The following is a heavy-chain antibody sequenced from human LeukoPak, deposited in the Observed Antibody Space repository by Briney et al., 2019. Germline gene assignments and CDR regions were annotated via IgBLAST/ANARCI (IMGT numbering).Heavy chain of an antibody. V-gene: IGHV4-59*01. CDR1: GGSISSYY. J-gene: IGHJ5*02. CDR2: IYYSGST. Sequence: PSETLSLTCTVSGGSISSYYWSWIRQPPGKGLEWIGYIYYSGSTNYNPSLKSRVTISVDTSKNQFSLKLSSVTAADTAVYYCARDSPYDFWSGHPVGPWGQGTLVTVSS. D-gene: IGHD3-3*01. CDR3: ARDSPYDFWSGHPVGP.